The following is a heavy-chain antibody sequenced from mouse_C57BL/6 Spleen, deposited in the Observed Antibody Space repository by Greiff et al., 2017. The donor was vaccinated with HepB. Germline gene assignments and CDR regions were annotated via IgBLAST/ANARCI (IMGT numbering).Heavy chain of an antibody. CDR2: IYPRSGNT. CDR1: GYTFTSYG. CDR3: AREGQLGRGAMDY. J-gene: IGHJ4*01. Sequence: VQLQESGAELARPGASVKLSCKASGYTFTSYGISWVKQRTGQGLEWIGEIYPRSGNTYYNEKFKGKATLTADKSSSTAYMELRSLTSEDSAVYFCAREGQLGRGAMDYWGQGTSVTVSS. D-gene: IGHD4-1*02. V-gene: IGHV1-81*01.